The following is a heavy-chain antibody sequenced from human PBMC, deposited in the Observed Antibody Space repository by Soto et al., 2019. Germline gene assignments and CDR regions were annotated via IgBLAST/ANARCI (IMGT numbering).Heavy chain of an antibody. Sequence: ASVKVSCKASGYTFTSYAMHWVRQAPGQRLEWMGWINAGNGNTKYSQKFQGRVTITRDTSASTAYMELSSLRSEDTAVYYCARSIAALGDGFDYWSQGTLVTVSS. CDR3: ARSIAALGDGFDY. D-gene: IGHD6-6*01. V-gene: IGHV1-3*01. CDR1: GYTFTSYA. CDR2: INAGNGNT. J-gene: IGHJ4*02.